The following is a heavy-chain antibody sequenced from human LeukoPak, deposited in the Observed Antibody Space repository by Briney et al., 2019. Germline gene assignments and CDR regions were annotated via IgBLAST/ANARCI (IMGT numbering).Heavy chain of an antibody. Sequence: GGSLRLSCAASGFTFSSYSMNWVRQAPGKGLEWVSSISSSSSYIYYADSVKGRFTISRDNAKNSLYLQMNSLRAEDTAVYYCARDSPYIVVVAAAISSAFDIWGQGTMVTVSS. CDR3: ARDSPYIVVVAAAISSAFDI. CDR1: GFTFSSYS. D-gene: IGHD2-2*01. CDR2: ISSSSSYI. J-gene: IGHJ3*02. V-gene: IGHV3-21*01.